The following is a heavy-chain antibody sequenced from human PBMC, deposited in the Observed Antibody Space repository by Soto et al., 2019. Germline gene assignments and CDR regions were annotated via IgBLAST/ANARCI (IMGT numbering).Heavy chain of an antibody. CDR3: ARKYSSSSWFDP. CDR2: ISTYSGDT. D-gene: IGHD6-6*01. Sequence: ASVKVSCKASGYTFTSYGISWVRQAPGQGLEWMGWISTYSGDTNYAQQLQGRVTMTTDTSTSTAYMELRSLRSDDTAVYYCARKYSSSSWFDPWGQGTLVTVSS. J-gene: IGHJ5*02. V-gene: IGHV1-18*01. CDR1: GYTFTSYG.